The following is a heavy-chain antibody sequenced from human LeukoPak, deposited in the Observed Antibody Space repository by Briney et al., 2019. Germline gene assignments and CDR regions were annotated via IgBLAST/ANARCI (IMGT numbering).Heavy chain of an antibody. V-gene: IGHV4-34*01. Sequence: SETLSLTCAVYGGSFSGYCWSWIRQPPGKGLEWIGEINHSGSTNYNPSLKSRVTISVDTSKNQFSLKLSSVTAADTAVYYCARLGYSSSWRYYYYYYMDVWGKGTTVTISS. CDR3: ARLGYSSSWRYYYYYYMDV. CDR2: INHSGST. J-gene: IGHJ6*03. CDR1: GGSFSGYC. D-gene: IGHD6-13*01.